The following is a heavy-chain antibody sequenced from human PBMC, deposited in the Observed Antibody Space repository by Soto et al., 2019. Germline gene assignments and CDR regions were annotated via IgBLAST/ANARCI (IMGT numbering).Heavy chain of an antibody. J-gene: IGHJ5*02. CDR2: IYYIGST. CDR3: ARSVFP. V-gene: IGHV4-31*03. Sequence: PSETMYLTCTVSGGSISSGGDYWNWIRQHPGKGLEWIGYIYYIGSTYYNPSLKSRVTISLDTSKNQFSLKLSSVTAADTAVYYCARSVFPWGPGVLVTVSS. CDR1: GGSISSGGDY.